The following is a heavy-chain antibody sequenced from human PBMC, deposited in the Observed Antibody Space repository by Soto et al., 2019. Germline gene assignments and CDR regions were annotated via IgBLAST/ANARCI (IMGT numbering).Heavy chain of an antibody. J-gene: IGHJ5*02. CDR1: GFTFSSYA. CDR3: ARVCSYDFWSGYYTASDWFDP. D-gene: IGHD3-3*01. V-gene: IGHV3-23*01. CDR2: ISGSGGST. Sequence: GGSLRLSCAASGFTFSSYAMSWVRQAPGKGLEWVSAISGSGGSTYYADSVKGRFTISRDNSKNTLYLQMNSLRAEDTAVYYCARVCSYDFWSGYYTASDWFDPWGQGTLVTVSS.